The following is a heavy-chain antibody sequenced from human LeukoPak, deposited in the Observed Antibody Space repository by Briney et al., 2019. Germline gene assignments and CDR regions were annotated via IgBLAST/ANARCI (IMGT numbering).Heavy chain of an antibody. CDR1: GFTFSSYS. CDR3: ARDLSVAPTIFYMDV. V-gene: IGHV3-21*01. J-gene: IGHJ6*03. Sequence: GGSLRLSCAASGFTFSSYSMSWVRQAPGKGLEWVSSISSSSSYIYYADSVKGRFTISRDNAKNSLFLQMNSLRAEDTAVYHCARDLSVAPTIFYMDVWGKGTTVTVSS. CDR2: ISSSSSYI. D-gene: IGHD1-26*01.